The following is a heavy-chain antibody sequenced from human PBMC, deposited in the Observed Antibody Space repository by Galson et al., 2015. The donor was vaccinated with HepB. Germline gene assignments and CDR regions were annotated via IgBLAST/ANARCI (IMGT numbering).Heavy chain of an antibody. V-gene: IGHV1-18*01. D-gene: IGHD5-12*01. J-gene: IGHJ5*02. CDR3: ARVRGAPNIVATITGGGWFDP. CDR2: ISAYNGNT. CDR1: GYTFTSYG. Sequence: SVKVSCKASGYTFTSYGISWVRQAPGQGLEWMGWISAYNGNTNYAQKLQGRVTMTTDTSTSTAYMELRSLRSDDTAVYYCARVRGAPNIVATITGGGWFDPWGQGTLVTVSS.